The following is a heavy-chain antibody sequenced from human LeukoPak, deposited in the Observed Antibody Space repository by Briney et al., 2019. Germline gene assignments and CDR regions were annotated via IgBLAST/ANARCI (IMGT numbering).Heavy chain of an antibody. CDR3: ARDPIFWGYYYMDV. Sequence: ASVKLSCKASGYTFTSYDNNWVRHATAQGLEWMGWLNPNSGNTGYAQKFQGRVTNIRNTSIGTAYMELSSLRSEDTAVYYCARDPIFWGYYYMDVWGKGDTVTISS. V-gene: IGHV1-8*03. CDR2: LNPNSGNT. J-gene: IGHJ6*03. CDR1: GYTFTSYD. D-gene: IGHD2-21*01.